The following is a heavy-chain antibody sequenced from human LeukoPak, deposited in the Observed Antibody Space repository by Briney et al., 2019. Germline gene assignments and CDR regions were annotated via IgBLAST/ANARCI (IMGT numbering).Heavy chain of an antibody. CDR3: TRRSNPSGDFDS. CDR2: IRSKANSYAT. Sequence: GGSLRLSCAASGFTFSGSAMHWVRQASGKGLEWVGRIRSKANSYATAYAASVKGRFTISRDDSKNTAYLQMNSLKTEDTAVYYCTRRSNPSGDFDSGGEEPLVT. CDR1: GFTFSGSA. D-gene: IGHD3-10*01. V-gene: IGHV3-73*01. J-gene: IGHJ4*02.